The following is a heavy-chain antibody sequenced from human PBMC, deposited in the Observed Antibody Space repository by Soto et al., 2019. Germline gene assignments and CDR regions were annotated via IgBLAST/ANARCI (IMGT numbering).Heavy chain of an antibody. CDR1: GGTFSSYT. D-gene: IGHD3-22*01. Sequence: QVQLVQSGAEVKKPGSSVKVSCKASGGTFSSYTISWVRQAPGQGLEWMGRIIPILGIANYAQKFQGRVTITADKSTSTAYMELSSLRSEDTAVYSCARSAAYYYDSSGYYSRYFDLWGRGTLVTVSS. V-gene: IGHV1-69*02. J-gene: IGHJ2*01. CDR3: ARSAAYYYDSSGYYSRYFDL. CDR2: IIPILGIA.